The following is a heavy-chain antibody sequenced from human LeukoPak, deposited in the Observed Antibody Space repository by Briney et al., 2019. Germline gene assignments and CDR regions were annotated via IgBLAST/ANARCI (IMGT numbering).Heavy chain of an antibody. CDR2: IGSSSSYI. CDR3: ARESGYYYDSSGYYY. J-gene: IGHJ4*02. D-gene: IGHD3-22*01. V-gene: IGHV3-21*01. CDR1: GFTFSSYS. Sequence: PGGSLRLSCAASGFTFSSYSMNWVRQAPGKGLEWVSSIGSSSSYIYYADSVKGRFTISRDNAKNSLYLQMNSLRAEDTAVYYCARESGYYYDSSGYYYWGQGTLVTVSS.